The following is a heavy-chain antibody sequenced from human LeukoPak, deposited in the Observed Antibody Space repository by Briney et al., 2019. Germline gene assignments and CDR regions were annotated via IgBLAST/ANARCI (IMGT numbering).Heavy chain of an antibody. Sequence: ASVKVSCTPSGYPFKTYGISWVRQAPGRGLEWMGWISAYNGNTNYAQNLQGRVTMTTDTSTSTAYMELRSLRSDDTAVYYCARGIAVADTGFFDYWGQGTLVTVSS. CDR2: ISAYNGNT. D-gene: IGHD6-19*01. J-gene: IGHJ4*02. V-gene: IGHV1-18*01. CDR1: GYPFKTYG. CDR3: ARGIAVADTGFFDY.